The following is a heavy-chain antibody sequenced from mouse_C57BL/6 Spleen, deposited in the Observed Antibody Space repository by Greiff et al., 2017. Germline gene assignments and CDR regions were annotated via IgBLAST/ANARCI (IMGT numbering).Heavy chain of an antibody. Sequence: EVQLQQSGTVLARPGASVKMSCKTSGYTFTSYWMHWVKQRPGQGLEWIGAIYPGNSDTSYNQKFKGKAKLTAVTSASTAYMELSSLTNEDSAVYYGTNWDDRYYFDYWGQGTTLTVSS. CDR1: GYTFTSYW. CDR2: IYPGNSDT. J-gene: IGHJ2*01. CDR3: TNWDDRYYFDY. V-gene: IGHV1-5*01. D-gene: IGHD4-1*01.